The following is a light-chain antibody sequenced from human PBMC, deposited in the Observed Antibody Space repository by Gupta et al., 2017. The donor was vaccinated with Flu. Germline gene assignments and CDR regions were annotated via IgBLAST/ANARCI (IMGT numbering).Light chain of an antibody. CDR2: GRN. J-gene: IGLJ1*01. V-gene: IGLV3-19*01. Sequence: SSELTQDPAVSVALVQTVRITCQGDNLRTFYASWYQQKPGQAPALVLYGRNNRPSGIPDRFSGSSSGNAAYLVITGAQAEDEADDFCNSRDSSGNHYVFGTGTKVTVL. CDR3: NSRDSSGNHYV. CDR1: NLRTFY.